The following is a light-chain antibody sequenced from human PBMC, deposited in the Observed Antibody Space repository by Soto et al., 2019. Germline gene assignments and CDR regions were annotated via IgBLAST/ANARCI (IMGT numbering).Light chain of an antibody. CDR2: DAS. CDR3: QQCGDSWS. CDR1: QNIGTW. Sequence: DIRMTQSPSTLSASVGDRVTITCRASQNIGTWLAWYQQKPGKGPDLLIYDASTLESGVPSRFSGRGSGTEFTLTISSLQPGDFATYYCQQCGDSWSFGQGTKVEIE. V-gene: IGKV1-5*01. J-gene: IGKJ1*01.